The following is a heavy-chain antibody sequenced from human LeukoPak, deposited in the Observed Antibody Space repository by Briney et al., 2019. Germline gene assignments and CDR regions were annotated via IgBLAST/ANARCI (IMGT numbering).Heavy chain of an antibody. CDR3: ARDGFLGPVTAYLDY. D-gene: IGHD3/OR15-3a*01. J-gene: IGHJ4*02. CDR1: GFTFGSYA. Sequence: PGGSLRLSCAASGFTFGSYAMHWVRQAPGKGLVWVSRVKSDGSVTSYADSVKGRFTISRDNARSTLYLQMNSLRAEDTAVYYCARDGFLGPVTAYLDYWGQGTPVTVSP. CDR2: VKSDGSVT. V-gene: IGHV3-74*01.